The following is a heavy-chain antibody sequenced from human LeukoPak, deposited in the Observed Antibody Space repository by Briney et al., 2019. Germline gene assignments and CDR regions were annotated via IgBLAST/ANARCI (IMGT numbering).Heavy chain of an antibody. CDR3: ARPGSPDYYDSSGFPLNDAFDI. D-gene: IGHD3-22*01. J-gene: IGHJ3*02. CDR1: GYSFTSYW. Sequence: GESLQISCKGSGYSFTSYWIGWVRQLPGKGLEWMGIIYPGDSDTRYSPSFQGQVTISADKSISTAYLQWSHLKASDTAMYYCARPGSPDYYDSSGFPLNDAFDIWGQGTMVTVSS. V-gene: IGHV5-51*01. CDR2: IYPGDSDT.